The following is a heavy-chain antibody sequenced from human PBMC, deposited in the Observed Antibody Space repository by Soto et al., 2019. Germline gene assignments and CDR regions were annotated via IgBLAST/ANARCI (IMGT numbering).Heavy chain of an antibody. CDR3: ARTAQITIFGVVIIADWFDP. CDR2: INHSGST. CDR1: GGSFSGYY. Sequence: SETLSLTCAVYGGSFSGYYWSWIRQPPGKGLEWIGEINHSGSTNYNPSLKSRVTISVDTSKNQFSLKLSSVTAADTAVYYCARTAQITIFGVVIIADWFDPWGQVTLVTVSS. J-gene: IGHJ5*02. V-gene: IGHV4-34*01. D-gene: IGHD3-3*01.